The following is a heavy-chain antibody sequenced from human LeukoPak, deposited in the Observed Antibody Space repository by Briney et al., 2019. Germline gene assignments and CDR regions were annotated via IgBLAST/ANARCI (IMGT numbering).Heavy chain of an antibody. D-gene: IGHD6-19*01. J-gene: IGHJ4*02. V-gene: IGHV1-69*04. CDR1: GYTFTSYA. CDR3: AVRGAVAAFDY. CDR2: IIPILGIT. Sequence: ASVKVSCKASGYTFTSYAMNWVRQAPGQGLEWMGRIIPILGITNYAQKFQGRVTITADKSTSTAYMELSSLRSEDTAVYYCAVRGAVAAFDYWGQGTLVTVSS.